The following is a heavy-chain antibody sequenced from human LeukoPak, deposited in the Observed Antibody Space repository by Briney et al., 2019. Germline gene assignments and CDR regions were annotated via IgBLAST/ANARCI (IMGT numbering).Heavy chain of an antibody. CDR1: GGSFSGYY. J-gene: IGHJ4*02. CDR2: INHSGST. V-gene: IGHV4-34*01. CDR3: AKQRTDDSSGSLDY. D-gene: IGHD3-22*01. Sequence: SETLSLTCAVYGGSFSGYYWSWLRQPPGKGLEWIGEINHSGSTNYNPSLKSRVTISVDTSTNQFSLKLKSETAADTAVYFCAKQRTDDSSGSLDYWGQGTLVTVSS.